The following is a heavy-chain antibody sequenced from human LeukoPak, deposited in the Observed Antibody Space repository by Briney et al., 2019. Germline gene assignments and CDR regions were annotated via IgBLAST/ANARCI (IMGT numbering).Heavy chain of an antibody. V-gene: IGHV3-30*19. CDR3: AREGYCSGGSCYRPYYYYGMDV. D-gene: IGHD2-15*01. CDR1: GFTFSSYG. Sequence: GGSLRLSCAASGFTFSSYGMHWVRQAPGKGLEWVAVISYDGSNKYYADSVKGRFTISRDNSKNTLYLQMNSLRAEDTAVYYCAREGYCSGGSCYRPYYYYGMDVWGQGTTVTVSS. CDR2: ISYDGSNK. J-gene: IGHJ6*02.